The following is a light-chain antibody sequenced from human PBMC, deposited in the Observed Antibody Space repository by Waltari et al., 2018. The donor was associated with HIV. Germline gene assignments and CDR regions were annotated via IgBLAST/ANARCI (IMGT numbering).Light chain of an antibody. CDR3: QQYYSTPLT. J-gene: IGKJ4*01. V-gene: IGKV4-1*01. CDR1: KPVLHTSKKRSF. Sequence: DIVITKSPDSLLVSLGERAPINCKSSKPVLHTSKKRSFLAGYQQKPGQPPKLLIYWASTRESGVPDRFSGSGSGTDFTLTINSLQPEDVAIYYCQQYYSTPLTFGGGTKVEIK. CDR2: WAS.